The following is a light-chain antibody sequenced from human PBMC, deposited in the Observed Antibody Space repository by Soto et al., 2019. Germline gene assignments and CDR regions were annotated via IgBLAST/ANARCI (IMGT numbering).Light chain of an antibody. Sequence: QSALTQPASVSGSPGQSITISCTGTSSDVGGYNYVSWYQQHPGKATKLMIYDVSSRPSGVSNRFSGSKSGKTASLTISGLQAEDEADYYCTSYTSSSTRGVFGGGTKLTVL. CDR2: DVS. J-gene: IGLJ2*01. V-gene: IGLV2-14*03. CDR1: SSDVGGYNY. CDR3: TSYTSSSTRGV.